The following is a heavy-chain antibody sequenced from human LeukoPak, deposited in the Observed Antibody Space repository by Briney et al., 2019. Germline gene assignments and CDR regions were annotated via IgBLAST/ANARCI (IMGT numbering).Heavy chain of an antibody. CDR2: INPNSGGT. V-gene: IGHV1-2*02. J-gene: IGHJ5*02. CDR1: GYTFTGYY. Sequence: ASVKVSCKASGYTFTGYYMHWVRQAPGQGLEWMGWINPNSGGTNYAQKFQGRVTMTRDTSISTAYMELSRLRSDDTAVYYCARGIVVVPAAIPNWFDPWGQGTLVTVSS. CDR3: ARGIVVVPAAIPNWFDP. D-gene: IGHD2-2*01.